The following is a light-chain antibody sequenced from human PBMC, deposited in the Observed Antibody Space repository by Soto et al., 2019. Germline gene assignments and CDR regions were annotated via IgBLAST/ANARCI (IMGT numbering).Light chain of an antibody. CDR2: EVN. J-gene: IGLJ3*02. CDR3: SSYRGNYNWV. CDR1: SSDVGAHNF. V-gene: IGLV2-8*01. Sequence: QSALTQPPSASGSPGQSVTISCTGTSSDVGAHNFVSWYQHHPGKAPKLMIYEVNRRPSGVPDRFSGSKPGSTASLTVSGLQPEDEADYYCSSYRGNYNWVFGGGTKLTVL.